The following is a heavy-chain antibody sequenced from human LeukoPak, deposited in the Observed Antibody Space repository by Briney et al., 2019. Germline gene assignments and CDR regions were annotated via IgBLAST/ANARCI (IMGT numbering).Heavy chain of an antibody. CDR1: GFTVSDYA. V-gene: IGHV3-23*01. J-gene: IGHJ4*02. D-gene: IGHD1-26*01. CDR3: AKDMDRELLGPGTIDY. Sequence: GGSLRLSCVASGFTVSDYAMSWVRQAPGKGLEWVSAISGSVGSTYYADSVKGRFTISRDNSNNTLYLQMNSLRAEDTAVYYCAKDMDRELLGPGTIDYWGQGTLVTVSS. CDR2: ISGSVGST.